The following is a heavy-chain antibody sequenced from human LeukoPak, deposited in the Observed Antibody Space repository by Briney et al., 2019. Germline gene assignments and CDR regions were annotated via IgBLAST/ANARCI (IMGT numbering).Heavy chain of an antibody. Sequence: SETLSLTCTVSGGSISSGSYYWSWIRQPAGKGLEWIGRIYTSGSTSYNPSLKSRVTISVDTSKNQFSLKLSSVTAADTAVYYCAREEYSSSPEGAFDIWGQGTMVTVSS. J-gene: IGHJ3*02. CDR2: IYTSGST. D-gene: IGHD6-6*01. CDR3: AREEYSSSPEGAFDI. V-gene: IGHV4-61*02. CDR1: GGSISSGSYY.